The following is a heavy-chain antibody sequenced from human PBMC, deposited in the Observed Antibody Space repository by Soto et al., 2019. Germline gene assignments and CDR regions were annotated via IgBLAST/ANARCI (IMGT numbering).Heavy chain of an antibody. Sequence: SETLSLTCTVPGGSVNIGTYYWSWIRQHPGKGLEWIGYIYYSGSTYYNPSLKSRVTISVDTSKNQFSLKLSSVTAADTAVYYCARHIDYWGQGTLVTVSS. CDR2: IYYSGST. V-gene: IGHV4-30-4*08. J-gene: IGHJ4*02. CDR1: GGSVNIGTYY. CDR3: ARHIDY.